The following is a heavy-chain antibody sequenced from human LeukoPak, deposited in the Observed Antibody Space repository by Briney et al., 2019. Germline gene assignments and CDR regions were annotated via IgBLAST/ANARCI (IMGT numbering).Heavy chain of an antibody. J-gene: IGHJ4*02. CDR3: ARDYPLDWLYDY. CDR2: IKQDGSEK. V-gene: IGHV3-7*01. Sequence: PGGSLRLSCVASGFTLSSYWMSWVRQAPGKGLGWVANIKQDGSEKYYVDSVKGRFTISRDNAKNSLYLQMNSLRAEDTAVYYCARDYPLDWLYDYWGQGTLVTVSS. CDR1: GFTLSSYW. D-gene: IGHD3-9*01.